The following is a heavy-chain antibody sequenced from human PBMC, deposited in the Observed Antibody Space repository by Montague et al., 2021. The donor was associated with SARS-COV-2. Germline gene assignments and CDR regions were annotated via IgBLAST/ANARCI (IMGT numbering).Heavy chain of an antibody. CDR2: TYYRSKWYN. D-gene: IGHD2-2*01. CDR1: GDSVSSNIAT. V-gene: IGHV6-1*01. J-gene: IGHJ4*02. Sequence: CAISGDSVSSNIATWNWIRQSPSRGLEWLGRTYYRSKWYNDYAESVESRITIDPDTSKHQFSLHLNSVTPEDTAVYYCARIPVGSKYYFDVWGQGTLVTVSS. CDR3: ARIPVGSKYYFDV.